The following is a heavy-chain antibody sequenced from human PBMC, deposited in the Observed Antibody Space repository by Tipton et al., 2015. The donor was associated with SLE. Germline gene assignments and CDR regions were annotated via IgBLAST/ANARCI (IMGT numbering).Heavy chain of an antibody. D-gene: IGHD5-12*01. CDR2: INHSGSP. J-gene: IGHJ5*02. CDR1: GFSISSGYY. V-gene: IGHV4-38-2*01. CDR3: ARRVDSGYDLNWFDP. Sequence: SLTCAVSGFSISSGYYWTWIRQPPGKGLEWIGEINHSGSPDYNPSLESRVTISVDTSKNQFSLKLNSVTAADTAVYYCARRVDSGYDLNWFDPWGQGTQVTVSS.